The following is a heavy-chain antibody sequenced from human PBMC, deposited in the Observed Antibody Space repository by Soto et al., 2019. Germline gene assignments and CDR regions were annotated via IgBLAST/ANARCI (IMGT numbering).Heavy chain of an antibody. D-gene: IGHD6-19*01. V-gene: IGHV3-11*01. J-gene: IGHJ5*02. CDR1: GFTFSDFY. Sequence: VQLVQSGGGLVTPGESLTLSCKASGFTFSDFYMIWVRQAPGRGLEWLSYISDSGSTIYYADSVRARFVTFRDNAAHSVYLQMNGLAAGDSAFYYCARGGSGWTRGGWLGPWGQGSLVTVSS. CDR2: ISDSGSTI. CDR3: ARGGSGWTRGGWLGP.